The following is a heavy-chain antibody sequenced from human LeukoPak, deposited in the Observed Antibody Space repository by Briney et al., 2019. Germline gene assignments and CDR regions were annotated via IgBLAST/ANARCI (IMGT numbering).Heavy chain of an antibody. CDR1: RFTFSSYG. D-gene: IGHD6-19*01. J-gene: IGHJ4*02. V-gene: IGHV3-30*19. Sequence: GGSLRLSCAASRFTFSSYGMHWVRQAPGKGLEWVAVIWYDGSNKYYADSVKGRFTVSRDNSKNTLYLQMNTLRTEDTAVYYCARDGAVAGDGAWYYWGQGTLVTVSS. CDR2: IWYDGSNK. CDR3: ARDGAVAGDGAWYY.